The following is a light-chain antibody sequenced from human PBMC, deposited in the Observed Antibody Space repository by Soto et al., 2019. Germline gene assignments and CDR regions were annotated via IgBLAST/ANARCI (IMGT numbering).Light chain of an antibody. CDR2: EVT. V-gene: IGLV2-14*01. J-gene: IGLJ1*01. Sequence: QSVRTPPSSLSGSPGQSVTISCTGPRSDIGDSNFISWYQHSPGKAPRLLIYEVTNRPSGVSKRFSGSKAGNTASLTISGLLDDDEADYFCASFRSGTILVFGTGTKVTAL. CDR3: ASFRSGTILV. CDR1: RSDIGDSNF.